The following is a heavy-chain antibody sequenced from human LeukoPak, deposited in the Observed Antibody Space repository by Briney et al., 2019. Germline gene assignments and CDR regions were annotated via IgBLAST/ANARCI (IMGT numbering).Heavy chain of an antibody. CDR2: ISGSGGST. CDR3: AKSRSTITVAGKAPGFDY. CDR1: GFTFSSYA. V-gene: IGHV3-23*01. D-gene: IGHD6-19*01. J-gene: IGHJ4*02. Sequence: GGSLRLSCAASGFTFSSYAMSWVRQAPGKGLEWVSGISGSGGSTYYADSVKGRFTISRDNSKNTLYLQMNSLRAEDSAVYYCAKSRSTITVAGKAPGFDYWGQGTLVTVSS.